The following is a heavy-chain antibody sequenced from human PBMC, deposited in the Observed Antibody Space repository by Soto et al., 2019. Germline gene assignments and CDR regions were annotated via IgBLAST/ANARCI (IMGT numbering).Heavy chain of an antibody. V-gene: IGHV4-30-4*01. CDR1: GGSISSGDYY. D-gene: IGHD3-10*01. CDR3: ARGIKSSPGELPDAFDI. CDR2: IYYSGST. Sequence: QVQLQESGPGLVKPSQTLSLTCTVSGGSISSGDYYWSWIRQPPGKGLEWIGYIYYSGSTYYNPSLKSRVTISVDTSKNQFSLKLSSVTAADTAVYYCARGIKSSPGELPDAFDIWGQGTMVTVSS. J-gene: IGHJ3*02.